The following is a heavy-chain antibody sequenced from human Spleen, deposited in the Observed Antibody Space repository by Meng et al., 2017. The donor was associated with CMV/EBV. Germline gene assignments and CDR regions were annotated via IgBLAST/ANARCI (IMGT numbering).Heavy chain of an antibody. CDR2: ILPIFGTA. CDR3: ARGLLRGAPHYFDY. CDR1: GGTFSSYA. D-gene: IGHD3-10*01. V-gene: IGHV1-69*05. J-gene: IGHJ4*02. Sequence: SVKVSCKASGGTFSSYAIRWVRQAPGQGLEWMGGILPIFGTANYAQKFQGRVTITTDESTSTAYMELSSLRSEDTAVYYCARGLLRGAPHYFDYWGQGTLVTVSS.